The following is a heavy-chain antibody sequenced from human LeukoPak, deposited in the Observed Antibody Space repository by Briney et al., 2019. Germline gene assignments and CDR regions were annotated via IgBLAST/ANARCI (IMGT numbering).Heavy chain of an antibody. V-gene: IGHV3-23*01. CDR2: INGSGGST. D-gene: IGHD2-2*01. Sequence: GGSLRLYCAASGFTVSSYAMSWVRQAPGKGLEWVSAINGSGGSTYYADSVKGRFTISRDNSKNTLYLQMNSLRAEDTAVYYCAKDPPDCSSTSCYVDPPGTDYWGQGTLVTVSS. CDR3: AKDPPDCSSTSCYVDPPGTDY. J-gene: IGHJ4*02. CDR1: GFTVSSYA.